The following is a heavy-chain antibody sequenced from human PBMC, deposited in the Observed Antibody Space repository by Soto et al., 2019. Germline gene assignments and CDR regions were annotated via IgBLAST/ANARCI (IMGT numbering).Heavy chain of an antibody. V-gene: IGHV1-69*05. D-gene: IGHD3-10*01. J-gene: IGHJ6*02. Sequence: LEQSGAEVRSPGSSVTISCKASGGSFTSFSIDWVRQAPGEGLEWISGVIRLIGKVRYSPTFQNRVTMTTDESANTAFLHLRRLTSDDTAVYFCGRGVTIFGSAPRDLPPDVWGQGTALIVSS. CDR2: VIRLIGKV. CDR3: GRGVTIFGSAPRDLPPDV. CDR1: GGSFTSFS.